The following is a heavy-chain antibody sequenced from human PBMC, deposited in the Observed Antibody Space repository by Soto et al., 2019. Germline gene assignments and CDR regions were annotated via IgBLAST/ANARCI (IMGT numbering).Heavy chain of an antibody. Sequence: EVQLVESGGALVRLGGPLGSPCAFPGFTSTTTGCNWVRQAPGKGLVGVSRINNDGSGTTYADSVKGRFTISRDNAKNTLYLQMDSLRAEDTGVYFCGSVFEYWGQGTPVTVSS. CDR3: GSVFEY. CDR1: GFTSTTTG. CDR2: INNDGSGT. J-gene: IGHJ4*02. V-gene: IGHV3-74*01.